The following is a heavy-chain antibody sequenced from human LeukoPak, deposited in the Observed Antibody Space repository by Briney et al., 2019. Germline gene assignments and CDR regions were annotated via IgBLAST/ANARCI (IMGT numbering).Heavy chain of an antibody. J-gene: IGHJ4*02. CDR1: GFTVSSYY. CDR2: IFRDGST. Sequence: GGSLRLSCAASGFTVSSYYMTWVRQAPVKGLEWVSVIFRDGSTYYGDSVRGRFTISRDNAKNSLYLQMNSLRAEDTAVYYCARVTGWYFDYWGQGTLVTVSS. D-gene: IGHD6-19*01. V-gene: IGHV3-66*01. CDR3: ARVTGWYFDY.